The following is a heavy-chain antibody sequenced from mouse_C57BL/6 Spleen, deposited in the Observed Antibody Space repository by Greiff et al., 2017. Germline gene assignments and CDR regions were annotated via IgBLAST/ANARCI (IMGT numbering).Heavy chain of an antibody. V-gene: IGHV1-81*01. CDR2: IYPRSGNT. D-gene: IGHD1-1*01. Sequence: QVQLQQSGAELARPGASVKLSCKASGYTFTSYGISWVKQRTGQGLEWIGEIYPRSGNTYYNEKFKGKATLTADKSSSTAYMELRSLSSEDSAVYFCARITTVVAKGDNRGHGTTLTVSS. J-gene: IGHJ2*01. CDR3: ARITTVVAKGDN. CDR1: GYTFTSYG.